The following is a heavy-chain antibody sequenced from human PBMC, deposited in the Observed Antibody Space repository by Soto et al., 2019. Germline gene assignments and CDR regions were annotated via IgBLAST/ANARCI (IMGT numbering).Heavy chain of an antibody. Sequence: GGSLRLSCAASGFTFSSYSMNWVRQAPGKGLEWVSYISSSSSTIYYADSVKGRFTISRDNAKNSLYLQMNSLRAEDTAVYYCARVLMATVTPAFDYWGQGTLVTVSS. J-gene: IGHJ4*02. D-gene: IGHD4-17*01. CDR2: ISSSSSTI. V-gene: IGHV3-48*01. CDR1: GFTFSSYS. CDR3: ARVLMATVTPAFDY.